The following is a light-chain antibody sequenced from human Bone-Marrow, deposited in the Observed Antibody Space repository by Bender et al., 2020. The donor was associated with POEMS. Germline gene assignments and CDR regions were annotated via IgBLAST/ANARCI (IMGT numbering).Light chain of an antibody. CDR2: KNN. CDR1: SSNIATNY. CDR3: AAWDDSLSALL. V-gene: IGLV1-47*01. J-gene: IGLJ2*01. Sequence: QSVVTQPPSLSEAPRQRVTISCSGTSSNIATNYVYWYQHLPGRTPKLLVYKNNQRPSGVPERFSGSKSGTSASLAISGLRSEDEADYYCAAWDDSLSALLFGGGTKLTVL.